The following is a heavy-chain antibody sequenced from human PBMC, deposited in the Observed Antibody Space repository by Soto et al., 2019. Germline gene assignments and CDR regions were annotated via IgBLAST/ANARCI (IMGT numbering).Heavy chain of an antibody. CDR1: GGSISSSNW. V-gene: IGHV4-4*02. J-gene: IGHJ6*02. Sequence: QVQLQESGPGLVKPSGTLSLTCAVSGGSISSSNWWSWVRQPPGKGLEWIGEIYHSGSTNYNPSLKSRVTISVDKSKNQFSLKRSSVTSADTAVDYCACPSGGSGYSDGYVSYYGMDVWGQGTTVTVAS. CDR2: IYHSGST. D-gene: IGHD5-18*01. CDR3: ACPSGGSGYSDGYVSYYGMDV.